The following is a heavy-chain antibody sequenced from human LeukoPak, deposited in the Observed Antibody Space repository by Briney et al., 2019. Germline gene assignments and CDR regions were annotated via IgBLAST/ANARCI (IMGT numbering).Heavy chain of an antibody. CDR1: GFTFSNYA. Sequence: GGSLRLSCAASGFTFSNYAMSWVRQAPGKGLEWVSAISGSGGSTYYADSVKGRFTISRDNSKNTLYLQMNSLRAEDTAVYYCAKDQNGYCTNGVCYIRYFDLWGRGTLVTVSS. CDR3: AKDQNGYCTNGVCYIRYFDL. J-gene: IGHJ2*01. D-gene: IGHD2-8*01. V-gene: IGHV3-23*01. CDR2: ISGSGGST.